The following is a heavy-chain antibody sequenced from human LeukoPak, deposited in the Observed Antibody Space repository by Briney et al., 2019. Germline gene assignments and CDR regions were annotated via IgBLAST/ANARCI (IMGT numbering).Heavy chain of an antibody. Sequence: SGRSLRLSCAASGFTFDDYAMHWVRQAPGKGLEWVSGISWSSGMRDYADSVKGRFTISRDNAKNSLYLQMNSLRAEDTALYYCAKDRSSTSYWYFDLWGRGTLVTVSS. CDR1: GFTFDDYA. J-gene: IGHJ2*01. CDR2: ISWSSGMR. D-gene: IGHD2-2*01. CDR3: AKDRSSTSYWYFDL. V-gene: IGHV3-9*01.